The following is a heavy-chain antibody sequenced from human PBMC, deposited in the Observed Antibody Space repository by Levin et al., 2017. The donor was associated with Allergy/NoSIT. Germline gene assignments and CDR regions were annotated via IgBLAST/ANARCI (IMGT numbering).Heavy chain of an antibody. D-gene: IGHD1-26*01. J-gene: IGHJ5*02. V-gene: IGHV3-30*04. CDR3: ARDPRIVGAAGWFDP. CDR1: GFTFSSYA. Sequence: GESLKISCAASGFTFSSYAMHWVRQAPGKGLEWVAVISYDGSNKYYADSVKGRFTISRDNSKNTLYLQMNSLRAEDTAVYYCARDPRIVGAAGWFDPWGQGTLVTVSS. CDR2: ISYDGSNK.